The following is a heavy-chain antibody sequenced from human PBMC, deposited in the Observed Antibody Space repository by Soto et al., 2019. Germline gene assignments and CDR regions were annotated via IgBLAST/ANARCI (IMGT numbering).Heavy chain of an antibody. CDR1: GGSVSSGSYY. V-gene: IGHV4-61*01. CDR2: IYYSGST. Sequence: QVQLQESGPGLVKPSETLSLTGTVSGGSVSSGSYYWSWIRQPPGKGLEWIGYIYYSGSTNYNPSLKSRVTISVDTSTNQFSLKLSSVTAADTAVYYCARGIEGWYQGRYYYGMDVWGQGTTVTVSS. CDR3: ARGIEGWYQGRYYYGMDV. J-gene: IGHJ6*02. D-gene: IGHD6-19*01.